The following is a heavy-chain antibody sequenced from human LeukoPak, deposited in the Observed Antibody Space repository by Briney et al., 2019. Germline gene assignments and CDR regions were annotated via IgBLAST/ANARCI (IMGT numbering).Heavy chain of an antibody. Sequence: GGSLRLSCAASGFTFRSYWMHWVRQAPGKGLVWVSHIHSDGSSTSYADSVQGRFTISRDNAKNTLYLQMNSLRAEDTAVYYCARHNYGYDYWGQGTLVTVSS. CDR2: IHSDGSST. J-gene: IGHJ4*02. D-gene: IGHD3-10*01. CDR1: GFTFRSYW. V-gene: IGHV3-74*01. CDR3: ARHNYGYDY.